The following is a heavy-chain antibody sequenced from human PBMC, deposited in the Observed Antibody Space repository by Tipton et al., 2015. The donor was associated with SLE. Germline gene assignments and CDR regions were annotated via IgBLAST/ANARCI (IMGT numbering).Heavy chain of an antibody. D-gene: IGHD3-3*01. J-gene: IGHJ6*03. CDR3: ARGGAFWSGPTSYYYFCYYMDV. CDR2: SDDSST. V-gene: IGHV3-74*01. Sequence: LSLTCTVSGYSISNGFYWGWVRQPPGKGMVWVSHSDDSSTSYADTVKGRFTISRDNARNTLSLQKNSLRGEVTAVYYCARGGAFWSGPTSYYYFCYYMDVWGKVTSVTVSS. CDR1: GYSISNGFY.